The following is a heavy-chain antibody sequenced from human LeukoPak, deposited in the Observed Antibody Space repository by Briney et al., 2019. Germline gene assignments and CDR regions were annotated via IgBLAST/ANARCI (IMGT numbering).Heavy chain of an antibody. Sequence: GGSLRLSCAASGFTFSNAWMSWVRQAPGKGLEWVGRIKSKTDGGTTDYAAPVKGRFTISRDDSKNTLYLQMNSLKTEDTAVYYCTTDAYLADEEPSWGQGTLVTVSS. D-gene: IGHD1-26*01. J-gene: IGHJ4*02. V-gene: IGHV3-15*01. CDR3: TTDAYLADEEPS. CDR1: GFTFSNAW. CDR2: IKSKTDGGTT.